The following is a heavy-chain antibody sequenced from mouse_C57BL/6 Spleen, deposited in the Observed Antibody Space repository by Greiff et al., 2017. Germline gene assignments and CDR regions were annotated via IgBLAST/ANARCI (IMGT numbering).Heavy chain of an antibody. CDR2: IDPSDSYT. CDR1: GYTFTSYW. CDR3: ARKGEWDYDGLAY. J-gene: IGHJ3*01. V-gene: IGHV1-69*01. D-gene: IGHD2-4*01. Sequence: LQQPGAELVMPGASVKLSCKASGYTFTSYWMHWVKQRPGQGLEWIGEIDPSDSYTNYNQKFKGKSTLTVDKSSSTAYMQLSSLTSEDSAVYYCARKGEWDYDGLAYWGQGTLVTVSA.